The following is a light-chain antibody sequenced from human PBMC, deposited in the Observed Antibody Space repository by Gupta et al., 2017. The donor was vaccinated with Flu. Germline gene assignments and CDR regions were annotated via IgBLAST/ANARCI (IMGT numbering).Light chain of an antibody. CDR1: NANIGAGYD. Sequence: VTIACTGSNANIGAGYDVHWYQQLPGTAPKLIIYFNNNRPSGVPDRFSGSKSGALASLAITGLQAEDEADFYCQSYDSSLGGWVFGGGTKLTVL. CDR2: FNN. V-gene: IGLV1-40*03. J-gene: IGLJ3*02. CDR3: QSYDSSLGGWV.